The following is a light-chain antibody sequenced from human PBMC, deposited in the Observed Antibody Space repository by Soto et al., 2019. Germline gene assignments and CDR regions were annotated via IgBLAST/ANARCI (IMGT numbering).Light chain of an antibody. V-gene: IGLV2-14*01. CDR1: SSDVGGYNS. Sequence: QSALTQPASVSGSPGQSITISCTGTSSDVGGYNSVSWYQQHPGKAPKLMIYDVSNRPSGVSNRFFGSKSGNTASLTISGLQAEDEDDYYCTSYTSTSLLVFGGGTKVTVL. J-gene: IGLJ2*01. CDR3: TSYTSTSLLV. CDR2: DVS.